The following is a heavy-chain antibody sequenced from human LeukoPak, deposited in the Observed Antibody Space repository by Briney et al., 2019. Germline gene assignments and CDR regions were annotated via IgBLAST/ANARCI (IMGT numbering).Heavy chain of an antibody. CDR3: ARGRGVRGVISDY. D-gene: IGHD3-10*01. CDR2: IKQDGSEK. V-gene: IGHV3-7*01. CDR1: GFTFSSYW. Sequence: PGGSLRLSCAASGFTFSSYWMSWVRQAPGKGLKWVANIKQDGSEKYYVDSVKGRFTISRDNAKNSLYLQMNSLRAEDTAVYYCARGRGVRGVISDYWGQGTLVTVSS. J-gene: IGHJ4*02.